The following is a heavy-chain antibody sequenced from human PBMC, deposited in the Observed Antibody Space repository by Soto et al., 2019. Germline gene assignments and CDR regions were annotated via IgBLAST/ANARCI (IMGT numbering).Heavy chain of an antibody. D-gene: IGHD5-12*01. CDR1: GGAFSSYT. CDR3: AREEYSGYGNAFDI. CDR2: IIPILGIA. Sequence: SVKVSCKASGGAFSSYTISWVRQAPGQGLEWMGRIIPILGIANYAQKFQGRVTITADKSTSTAYMELSSLRSEDTAVYYCAREEYSGYGNAFDIWGQGTMVTVSS. J-gene: IGHJ3*02. V-gene: IGHV1-69*04.